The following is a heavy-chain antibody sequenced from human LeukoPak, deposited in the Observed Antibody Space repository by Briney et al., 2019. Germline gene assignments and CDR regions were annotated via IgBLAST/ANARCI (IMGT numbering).Heavy chain of an antibody. CDR2: ISGSGGST. CDR1: GFTFSSYA. CDR3: ARLWGFDFWPGFGADL. Sequence: PGGSLRLSCAASGFTFSSYAMSWVRQAPGKGLEWVSAISGSGGSTYYADSVKGRFTISRDNSKNTLYLQMNSLRAEDTAVYYCARLWGFDFWPGFGADLWGRGTLVTVSS. J-gene: IGHJ2*01. D-gene: IGHD3-3*01. V-gene: IGHV3-23*01.